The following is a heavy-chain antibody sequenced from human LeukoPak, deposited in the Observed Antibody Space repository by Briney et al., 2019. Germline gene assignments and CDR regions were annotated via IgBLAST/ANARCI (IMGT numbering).Heavy chain of an antibody. CDR2: ISGSGGST. D-gene: IGHD6-6*01. CDR1: GFSVSGYT. CDR3: AKHPYSSSSDWFDP. J-gene: IGHJ5*02. V-gene: IGHV3-23*01. Sequence: PGGSLRLSCAASGFSVSGYTLHWVRQAPGKGLEWVSAISGSGGSTYYADSVKGRFTISRDNSKNTLYLQMNSLRAEDTAVYYCAKHPYSSSSDWFDPWGQGTLVTVSS.